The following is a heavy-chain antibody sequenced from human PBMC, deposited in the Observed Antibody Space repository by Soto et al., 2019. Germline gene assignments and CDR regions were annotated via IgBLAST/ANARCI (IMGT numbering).Heavy chain of an antibody. D-gene: IGHD1-26*01. J-gene: IGHJ4*02. CDR3: ARDRRSSGSYLDY. V-gene: IGHV3-30-3*01. CDR1: GFTLSSYA. CDR2: ISYDGSNK. Sequence: QVQLVESGGGVVQPGRSLRLSCAASGFTLSSYAMHWVRQAPGKGLGWVAVISYDGSNKYYADSVKGRFTISKDNSKNTLYLQMNSLRAEDTAVYYCARDRRSSGSYLDYWGQGTLVTVSS.